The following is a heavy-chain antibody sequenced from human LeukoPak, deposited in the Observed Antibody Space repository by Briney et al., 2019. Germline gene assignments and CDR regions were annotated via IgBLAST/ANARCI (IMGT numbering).Heavy chain of an antibody. V-gene: IGHV1-69*13. D-gene: IGHD3-22*01. CDR1: GGTFSSYA. CDR2: IIPIFGTA. J-gene: IGHJ4*02. CDR3: ANDRSGYYGY. Sequence: SVKVSFKASGGTFSSYAISWVRQAPGQGLEWMGGIIPIFGTANYAQKFQGRVTITADESTSTAYMELSSLRSEDTAVYYCANDRSGYYGYWGQGTLVTVSS.